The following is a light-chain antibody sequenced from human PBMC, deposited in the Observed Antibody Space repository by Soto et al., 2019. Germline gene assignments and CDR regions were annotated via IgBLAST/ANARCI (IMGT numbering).Light chain of an antibody. CDR1: QSVTTS. J-gene: IGKJ5*01. V-gene: IGKV3-20*01. CDR3: QHYHSGHRIA. Sequence: EIVLTQSPDTLSLSPGEKATLSCRASQSVTTSLAWYQKKTGQPPRLLRSGASRRATGIPERFSRSGCDADFTLPINRLEPEDYALYYCQHYHSGHRIAFGQGTRLEIK. CDR2: GAS.